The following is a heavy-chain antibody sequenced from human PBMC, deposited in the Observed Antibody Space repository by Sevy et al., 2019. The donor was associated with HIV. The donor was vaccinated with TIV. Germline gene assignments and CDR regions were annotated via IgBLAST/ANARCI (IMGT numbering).Heavy chain of an antibody. Sequence: ASVKVSCKASGYYFTGYYVHGVRQAPGQGLAGMGWINPNGGGTNIGQKFHGRVTMSRDTSITTAYMKLNRLRSNDSGVYYCARSVYGSGTYLNDYWGQGTLVTVSS. CDR3: ARSVYGSGTYLNDY. J-gene: IGHJ4*02. D-gene: IGHD3-10*01. CDR1: GYYFTGYY. CDR2: INPNGGGT. V-gene: IGHV1-2*02.